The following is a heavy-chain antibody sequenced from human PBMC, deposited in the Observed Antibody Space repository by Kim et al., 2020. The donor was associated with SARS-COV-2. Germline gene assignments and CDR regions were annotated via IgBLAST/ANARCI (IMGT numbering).Heavy chain of an antibody. J-gene: IGHJ5*02. V-gene: IGHV3-30*03. D-gene: IGHD2-2*01. CDR2: ISYDGSNK. CDR1: GFTFSSYG. Sequence: GGSLRLSCAASGFTFSSYGMHWVRQAPGKGLEWVAVISYDGSNKYYADSVKGRFTISRDNSKNTLYLQMNSLRAEDTAVYYCAHRGVPAALSWGQGTLVTVSS. CDR3: AHRGVPAALS.